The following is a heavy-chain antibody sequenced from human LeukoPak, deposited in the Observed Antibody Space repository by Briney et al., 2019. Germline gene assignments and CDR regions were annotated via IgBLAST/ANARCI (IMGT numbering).Heavy chain of an antibody. D-gene: IGHD3-22*01. Sequence: GGSLRLSCSASGFTFSSYAVHWVRQAPGKGLEYISSITSNGGTTYYTDSVKGRFTISRDNSKDTLYLQMSSRRAEDTAVYYCAKDTSGSYFTGDYWGQGTLVTVSS. CDR3: AKDTSGSYFTGDY. CDR2: ITSNGGTT. V-gene: IGHV3-64D*09. J-gene: IGHJ4*02. CDR1: GFTFSSYA.